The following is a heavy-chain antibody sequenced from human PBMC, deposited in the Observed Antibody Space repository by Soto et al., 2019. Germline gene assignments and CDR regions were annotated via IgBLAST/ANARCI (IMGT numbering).Heavy chain of an antibody. CDR3: AREGGYDSSGYYDFDY. D-gene: IGHD3-22*01. Sequence: QVQLQESGPGLVKPSQTLSLTCTVSGGSISSGDYYWSWIRQPPGKGLEWIGYIYYSGSTYYNPSLKSRVTISVDTSKNQFSLKLSSVTAADTAVYYCAREGGYDSSGYYDFDYWGQGTLVTVSS. V-gene: IGHV4-30-4*01. CDR1: GGSISSGDYY. J-gene: IGHJ4*02. CDR2: IYYSGST.